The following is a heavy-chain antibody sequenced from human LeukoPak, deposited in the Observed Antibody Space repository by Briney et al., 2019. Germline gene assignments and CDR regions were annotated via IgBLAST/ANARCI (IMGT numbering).Heavy chain of an antibody. CDR2: IDPNSGGT. D-gene: IGHD3-3*01. Sequence: VSVKVSCKASGYTFTGYYIHWVRQAPGQGLEWMGWIDPNSGGTNYAQNFQGRVTMTRDTSISTTYMELSRLTSDDTAVYYCARGPKYYDFWSGSDYWGQGTLVTVSS. CDR1: GYTFTGYY. V-gene: IGHV1-2*02. J-gene: IGHJ4*02. CDR3: ARGPKYYDFWSGSDY.